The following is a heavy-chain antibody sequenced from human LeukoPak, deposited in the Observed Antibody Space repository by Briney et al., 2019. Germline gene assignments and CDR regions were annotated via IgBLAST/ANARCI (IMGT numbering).Heavy chain of an antibody. J-gene: IGHJ5*02. D-gene: IGHD3-10*01. Sequence: SETLSLTCAVYGGSFSGYYWSWIRQPPGKGLEWIGEINHSGSTNYNPSLKSRVTISVDTSKNQFSLKLSSVTAADTAVYYCASFRGVRGAKRRLDPWGQGTLVTVSS. CDR2: INHSGST. V-gene: IGHV4-34*01. CDR1: GGSFSGYY. CDR3: ASFRGVRGAKRRLDP.